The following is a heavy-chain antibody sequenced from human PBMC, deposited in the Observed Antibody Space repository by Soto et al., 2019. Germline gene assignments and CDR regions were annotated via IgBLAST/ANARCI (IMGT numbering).Heavy chain of an antibody. J-gene: IGHJ5*02. Sequence: QVQLIQSGSEVKKPGASVKVSCQASGYTFTSYDIGWVRQAPGHGLEWVGWMDPDTGNAGLAQKFHGRLTMTRHTSISTAYKELSSLRSEDTALYYCARLRCGGNNCAEVAYFSDLWGQGTLVTVSS. V-gene: IGHV1-8*01. CDR3: ARLRCGGNNCAEVAYFSDL. CDR2: MDPDTGNA. D-gene: IGHD1-20*01. CDR1: GYTFTSYD.